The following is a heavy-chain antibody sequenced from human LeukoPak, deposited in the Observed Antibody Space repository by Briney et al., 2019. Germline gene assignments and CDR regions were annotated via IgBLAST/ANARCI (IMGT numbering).Heavy chain of an antibody. D-gene: IGHD6-13*01. Sequence: SVKVSCKASGGTFSSYAISWVRQAPGQGLEWMGRIIPILGIANYAQKFQGRVTITADKSTSTAYMELSSLRSEDTAVYYCAGEEGIAAAAAIYYYGMDVWGQGATVTVSS. CDR3: AGEEGIAAAAAIYYYGMDV. CDR1: GGTFSSYA. J-gene: IGHJ6*02. V-gene: IGHV1-69*04. CDR2: IIPILGIA.